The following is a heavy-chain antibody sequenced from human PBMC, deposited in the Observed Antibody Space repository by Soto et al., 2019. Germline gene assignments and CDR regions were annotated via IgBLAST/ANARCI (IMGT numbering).Heavy chain of an antibody. Sequence: QVQLVESGGGVVQPGRSLRLSCAASGFTFSSYGMHWVRQAPGKGLEWVAVIWYDGSNKYYADSVKGRFTISRDNSKNTLYLQMNSLSAEDTAVYYCARERSGRYLRVRYYGMDVWGQGTTVTVSS. CDR3: ARERSGRYLRVRYYGMDV. CDR1: GFTFSSYG. D-gene: IGHD1-26*01. J-gene: IGHJ6*02. V-gene: IGHV3-33*01. CDR2: IWYDGSNK.